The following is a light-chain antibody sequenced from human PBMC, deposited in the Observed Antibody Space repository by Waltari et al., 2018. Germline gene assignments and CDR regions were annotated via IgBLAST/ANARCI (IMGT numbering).Light chain of an antibody. Sequence: DIQMAQSPSSLSASVGDRVTITCRASQFINTYLNWYQHRPGEAPKLLIYDASVLESGGPSRFSGSGSATDFTLTISSLQPEDIGTYYCQQSFSNPPWTFGQGTKVEV. CDR1: QFINTY. CDR3: QQSFSNPPWT. V-gene: IGKV1-39*01. J-gene: IGKJ1*01. CDR2: DAS.